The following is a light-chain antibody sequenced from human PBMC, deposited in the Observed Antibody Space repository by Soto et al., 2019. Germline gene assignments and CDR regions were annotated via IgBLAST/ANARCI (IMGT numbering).Light chain of an antibody. CDR1: NIGSKR. V-gene: IGLV3-21*04. CDR3: QVWDITTDHYV. Sequence: SYELTQPPSVSVAPEXTARLTCGGDNIGSKRVHWYRQKPGQAPVLVIYYDSDRPSGIPERFSGSNSGNTATLTINRVEAGDEADYYCQVWDITTDHYVFGTGTKLTVL. CDR2: YDS. J-gene: IGLJ1*01.